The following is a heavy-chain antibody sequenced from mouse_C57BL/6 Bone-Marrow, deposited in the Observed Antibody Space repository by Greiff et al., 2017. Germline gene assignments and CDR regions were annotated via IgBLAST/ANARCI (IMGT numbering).Heavy chain of an antibody. J-gene: IGHJ3*01. Sequence: QVQLQQSGPELVKPGASVKLSCKASGYTFTSYDINWVKQRPGQGLEWIGWIYPRDGSTKYNEKFKGKATLTVDTSSSTAYMELHSLTSEDSAVYFCARGRIWSWFAYWGQGTLVTVSA. CDR3: ARGRIWSWFAY. V-gene: IGHV1-85*01. D-gene: IGHD1-1*02. CDR2: IYPRDGST. CDR1: GYTFTSYD.